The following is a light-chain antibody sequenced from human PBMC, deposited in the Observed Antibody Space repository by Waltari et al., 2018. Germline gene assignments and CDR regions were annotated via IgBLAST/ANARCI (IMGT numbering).Light chain of an antibody. J-gene: IGLJ2*01. V-gene: IGLV2-8*01. Sequence: QSALTQPPSASGAPGQSVTISCTGTRRDVGVYHYVSWYQQHPGEAPKPLIYEVSKRPSGVPDRFSGSKSGNTASLTVSGLQAEDEGDYYCSSYAGRNTLFGGGTKLTVL. CDR2: EVS. CDR3: SSYAGRNTL. CDR1: RRDVGVYHY.